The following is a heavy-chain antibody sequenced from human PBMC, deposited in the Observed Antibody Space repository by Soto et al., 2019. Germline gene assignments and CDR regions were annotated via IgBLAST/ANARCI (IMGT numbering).Heavy chain of an antibody. CDR2: IDPNDSYT. V-gene: IGHV5-10-1*01. CDR1: GYSFTSYW. CDR3: ARHAVLTSGGIIVSNWFDP. D-gene: IGHD3-16*02. J-gene: IGHJ5*02. Sequence: PGESLKISCEGSGYSFTSYWISWVRQVPGKGLEWMGRIDPNDSYTNYSAAFQGHVTFSADKSISTAFLQWSSMKASDTAMYFCARHAVLTSGGIIVSNWFDPWGQGTPVTVSS.